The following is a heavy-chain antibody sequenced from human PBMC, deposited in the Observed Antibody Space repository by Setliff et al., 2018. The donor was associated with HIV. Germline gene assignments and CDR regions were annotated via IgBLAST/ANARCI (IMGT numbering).Heavy chain of an antibody. Sequence: SETLSLTCTVSGGSISSSSYYWGWIRQSPGKGLEWIGSMYYGGSTFYNPSLKSRVTISEDTSKNQVSLKLSSMTAADTAIYYCARGLYYDSKSLDYWGQGTLVTVPS. CDR3: ARGLYYDSKSLDY. J-gene: IGHJ4*02. CDR1: GGSISSSSYY. V-gene: IGHV4-39*07. CDR2: MYYGGST. D-gene: IGHD3-22*01.